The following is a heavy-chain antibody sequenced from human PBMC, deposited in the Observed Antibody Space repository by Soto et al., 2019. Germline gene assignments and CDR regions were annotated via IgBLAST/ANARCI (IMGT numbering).Heavy chain of an antibody. CDR1: GYTFTNYA. Sequence: ASVKVSCKASGYTFTNYAMHWVRQAPGQRLEWMGWINAGNGNTKYSQNFQGRVTITRDTSASTAYMELSSLRSEDTAVYYCARNPYYYDTSGPGYWGQGTLVTV. V-gene: IGHV1-3*01. D-gene: IGHD3-22*01. CDR3: ARNPYYYDTSGPGY. CDR2: INAGNGNT. J-gene: IGHJ4*02.